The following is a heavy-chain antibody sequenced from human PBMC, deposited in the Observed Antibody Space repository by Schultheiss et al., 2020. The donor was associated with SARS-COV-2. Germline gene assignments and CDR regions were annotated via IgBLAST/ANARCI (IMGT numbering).Heavy chain of an antibody. CDR1: GGSISSGSYY. J-gene: IGHJ6*02. CDR3: ARGAHGYYYGMDV. Sequence: SETLSLTCTVSGGSISSGSYYWSWIRQHPGKGLEWIGRIYTSGSTNYNPSLKSRVTMSVDTSKNQFSLKLSSVTAADTAVYYCARGAHGYYYGMDVWGQGTTVTVSS. CDR2: IYTSGST. V-gene: IGHV4-61*02.